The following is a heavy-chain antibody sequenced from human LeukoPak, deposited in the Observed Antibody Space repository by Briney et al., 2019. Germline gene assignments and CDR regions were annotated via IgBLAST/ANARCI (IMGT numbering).Heavy chain of an antibody. Sequence: GASVKVSCKASGYTFTSYYMHWVRQAPGQGLEWMGWISAYNGNTNYPQKLQGRVTMTTDTSTRTAYMELSRLTSDDTAVYYCARNIWFGESADAFDIWGQGTMVTVSS. V-gene: IGHV1-18*04. J-gene: IGHJ3*02. CDR2: ISAYNGNT. CDR3: ARNIWFGESADAFDI. D-gene: IGHD3-10*01. CDR1: GYTFTSYY.